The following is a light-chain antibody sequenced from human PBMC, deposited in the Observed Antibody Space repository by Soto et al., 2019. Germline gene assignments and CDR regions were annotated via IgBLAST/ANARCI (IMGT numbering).Light chain of an antibody. V-gene: IGLV1-44*01. Sequence: QSVLTQPPSASGTPGQRVTISCSGSSSNIGSTTVNWYQHLPGTAPKLLIYSNNQRPSGVPDRFSGSKSGTSASLAISGLQSEDEADYYCAAWDDSLNGFYVFGTGTKLTVL. J-gene: IGLJ1*01. CDR3: AAWDDSLNGFYV. CDR1: SSNIGSTT. CDR2: SNN.